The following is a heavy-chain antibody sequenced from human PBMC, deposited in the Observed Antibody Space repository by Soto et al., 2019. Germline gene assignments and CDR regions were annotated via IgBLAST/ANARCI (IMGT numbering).Heavy chain of an antibody. CDR2: VSYSGST. Sequence: SETLSLTCTVSGASISSSYWSWIRQSPGKGLEWIGYVSYSGSTNYNPSLKSRVTISVDTSKNQFSLKLSSATAADTALYYCARGYYDSSGQSNTFDVWGQGTMVTVSS. CDR1: GASISSSY. J-gene: IGHJ3*01. D-gene: IGHD3-22*01. V-gene: IGHV4-59*01. CDR3: ARGYYDSSGQSNTFDV.